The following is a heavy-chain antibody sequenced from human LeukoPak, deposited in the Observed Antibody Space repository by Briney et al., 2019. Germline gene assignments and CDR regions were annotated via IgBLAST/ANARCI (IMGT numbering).Heavy chain of an antibody. CDR2: ISSSSSTI. V-gene: IGHV3-48*04. D-gene: IGHD2-21*01. J-gene: IGHJ4*02. Sequence: GGSLRLSCAASGFTFSSYSMNWVRQAPGKGLEWVSYISSSSSTIYYADSVKGRFTISRDNAKNSLYLQMNSLRAEDTAVYYCARDRAHMADYWGQGTLVTVSS. CDR1: GFTFSSYS. CDR3: ARDRAHMADY.